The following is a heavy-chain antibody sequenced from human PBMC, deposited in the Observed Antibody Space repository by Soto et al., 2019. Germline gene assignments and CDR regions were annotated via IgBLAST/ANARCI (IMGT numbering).Heavy chain of an antibody. CDR1: GGSIRSGGYY. J-gene: IGHJ4*02. D-gene: IGHD4-17*01. V-gene: IGHV4-31*03. CDR3: ATMHDYGDYAPVDN. CDR2: IYYSGGT. Sequence: QVKLQESGPGLVKPSQTLSLSCTVSGGSIRSGGYYWSWIRQHPGKGLEWIGYIYYSGGTDYNPSLKSRVTMSLDTSKNQFSLRLTAVTAADTAVSFCATMHDYGDYAPVDNWGQGTLVTVAT.